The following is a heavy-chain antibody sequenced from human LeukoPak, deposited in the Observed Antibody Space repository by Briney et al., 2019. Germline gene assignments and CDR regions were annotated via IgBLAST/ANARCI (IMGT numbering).Heavy chain of an antibody. CDR1: GFTFNSHA. D-gene: IGHD4-23*01. CDR2: ISWNSGSI. V-gene: IGHV3-9*01. CDR3: AKDRTTVALYGMDV. J-gene: IGHJ6*02. Sequence: GGSLRLSCAASGFTFNSHAMHWVRQAPGKGLEWVSGISWNSGSIAYADSVKGRFTISRDNAKNSLYLQMNSLRAEDTALYYCAKDRTTVALYGMDVWGQGTTVTVSS.